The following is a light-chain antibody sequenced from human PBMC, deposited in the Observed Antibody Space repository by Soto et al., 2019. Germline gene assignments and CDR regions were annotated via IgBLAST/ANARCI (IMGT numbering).Light chain of an antibody. Sequence: DTQLTQSPSSLSVSIGDRVTITCQASQDIKDYLNWYQQKPGKVPRLLIHDSSSLETGVPSRFSGTGYGTHFTLSISSVQPEDIATYYCQQHENLPYPFGQGTRLDIK. CDR1: QDIKDY. J-gene: IGKJ2*01. V-gene: IGKV1-33*01. CDR2: DSS. CDR3: QQHENLPYP.